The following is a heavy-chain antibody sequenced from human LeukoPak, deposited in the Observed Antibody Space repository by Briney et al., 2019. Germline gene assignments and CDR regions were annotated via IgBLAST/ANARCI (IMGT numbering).Heavy chain of an antibody. CDR1: GFTFSSYA. Sequence: GGSLRLSCAASGFTFSSYAMSWVRQAPGKGREWVSAISGSGGSTYYADSVKGRFTISRDNSKNTLYLQMNSLRAEDRAVYYCAKDLSSSSSVVVVAAKHDYWGQGTLVTVSS. D-gene: IGHD2-15*01. J-gene: IGHJ4*02. CDR3: AKDLSSSSSVVVVAAKHDY. V-gene: IGHV3-23*01. CDR2: ISGSGGST.